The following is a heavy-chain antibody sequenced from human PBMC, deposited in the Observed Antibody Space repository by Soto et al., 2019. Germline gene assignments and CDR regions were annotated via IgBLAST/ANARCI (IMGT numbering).Heavy chain of an antibody. Sequence: PGGSLRLSCAASGFTFSSYAMTWVRQAPGKGLEWVSAISGSGGYTYYADSVKGRFTISRDNSKNTLYLQMNSLRAEDTAVYYCAKNGSGGGYCSSTSCYTGGVYYYYYGMDVWGQGTTVTVS. D-gene: IGHD2-2*02. V-gene: IGHV3-23*01. CDR3: AKNGSGGGYCSSTSCYTGGVYYYYYGMDV. CDR1: GFTFSSYA. J-gene: IGHJ6*02. CDR2: ISGSGGYT.